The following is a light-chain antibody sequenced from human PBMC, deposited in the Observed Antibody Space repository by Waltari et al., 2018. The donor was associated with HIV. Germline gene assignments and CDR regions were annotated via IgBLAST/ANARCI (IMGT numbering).Light chain of an antibody. V-gene: IGLV2-11*01. CDR1: SSDIGYFDY. Sequence: QSALTQPRSVSGSPGQSVTISCTGTSSDIGYFDYVSWYQQYPGKAPKLIIYEVSQRPSGVPDRVTASNSGITASLTISGLQDEDEADYYCCSYAGTYTYVFGTGTTVTVL. CDR3: CSYAGTYTYV. J-gene: IGLJ1*01. CDR2: EVS.